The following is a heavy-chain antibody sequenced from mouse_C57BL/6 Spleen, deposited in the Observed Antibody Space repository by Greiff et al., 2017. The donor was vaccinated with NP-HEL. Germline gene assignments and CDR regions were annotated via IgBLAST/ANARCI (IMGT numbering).Heavy chain of an antibody. V-gene: IGHV1-64*01. CDR1: GYTFTSYW. CDR3: ARGGLLRFFDY. Sequence: VKLQQPGAELVKPGASVKLSCKASGYTFTSYWMHWVKQRPGQGLEWIGMIHPNSGSTNYNEKFKSKATLTVDKSSSTAYMQLSSLTSEDSAVYYCARGGLLRFFDYWGQGTTLTVSS. CDR2: IHPNSGST. J-gene: IGHJ2*01. D-gene: IGHD1-1*01.